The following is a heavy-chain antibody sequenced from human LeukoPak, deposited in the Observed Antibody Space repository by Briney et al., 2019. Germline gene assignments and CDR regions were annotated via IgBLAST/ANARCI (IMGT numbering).Heavy chain of an antibody. CDR1: GFTFADYT. CDR2: ISWDGDTT. V-gene: IGHV3-43*01. CDR3: AKDSAPKYNYGYIMDY. Sequence: PGGSLRLSCAASGFTFADYTIHWVRQAPGKGLEWVSLISWDGDTTYYADSVKGRFTISRDNSKNSLYLQMNSLRTEDTALYFCAKDSAPKYNYGYIMDYWGQGTLVTVSS. D-gene: IGHD5-18*01. J-gene: IGHJ4*02.